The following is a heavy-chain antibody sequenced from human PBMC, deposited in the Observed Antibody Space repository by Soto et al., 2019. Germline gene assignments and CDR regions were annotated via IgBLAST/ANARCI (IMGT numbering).Heavy chain of an antibody. V-gene: IGHV4-30-2*01. J-gene: IGHJ4*02. CDR2: IYHSGGT. CDR3: ARGGYSGFHFMFDY. Sequence: PSETLSLTCAVSGGSISGGGYSWNWIRQPPGKGLEYIGYIYHSGGTYYNPSLRSRVNISVDKSKNHFTLKLSSVTAAGTAVYYCARGGYSGFHFMFDYWGQGTLVTVSS. D-gene: IGHD5-12*01. CDR1: GGSISGGGYS.